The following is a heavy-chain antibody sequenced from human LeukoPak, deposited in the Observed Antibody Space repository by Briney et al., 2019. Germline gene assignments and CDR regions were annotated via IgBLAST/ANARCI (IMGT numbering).Heavy chain of an antibody. CDR3: ARQGVRYKYRSGWLTYNWFDP. J-gene: IGHJ5*02. CDR2: TYYRSTWYT. CDR1: GDSVSSNSAA. V-gene: IGHV6-1*01. Sequence: SQTLSLTCAISGDSVSSNSAAWNWIRQSPSRGLEWLGRTYYRSTWYTDYAASVKSRVSISPDTSRNQFSLHLSSVTPDDTAVYYCARQGVRYKYRSGWLTYNWFDPWGQGTLVNVSS. D-gene: IGHD6-19*01.